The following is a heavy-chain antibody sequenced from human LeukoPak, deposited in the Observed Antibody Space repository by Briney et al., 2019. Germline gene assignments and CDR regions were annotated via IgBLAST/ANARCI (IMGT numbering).Heavy chain of an antibody. CDR2: INWNGGST. CDR1: GFTFDDYG. D-gene: IGHD2-15*01. J-gene: IGHJ4*02. Sequence: GGSLRLSCAASGFTFDDYGMSWVRQAPGKGLEWVSGINWNGGSTGYADSVKGRFTISRDNAKNSLYLQMNSLRAEDTALYYCAKDYCSGGSCYTRFEYWGQGTLVTVSS. V-gene: IGHV3-20*04. CDR3: AKDYCSGGSCYTRFEY.